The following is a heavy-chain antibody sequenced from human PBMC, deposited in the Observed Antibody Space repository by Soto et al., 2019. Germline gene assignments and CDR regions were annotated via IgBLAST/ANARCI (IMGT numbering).Heavy chain of an antibody. J-gene: IGHJ4*02. CDR3: ARAYCGGDCYPDFDY. D-gene: IGHD2-21*02. V-gene: IGHV1-69*02. CDR2: IIPILGIA. CDR1: GGTFSSYT. Sequence: QVQLVQSGAEVKKPGSSVKVSCKASGGTFSSYTISWVRQAPGQGLEWMGRIIPILGIANYAQKFQGRVTITADKSTSTAYMELSSLRSEDTAVDYCARAYCGGDCYPDFDYWGQGTLVTVSS.